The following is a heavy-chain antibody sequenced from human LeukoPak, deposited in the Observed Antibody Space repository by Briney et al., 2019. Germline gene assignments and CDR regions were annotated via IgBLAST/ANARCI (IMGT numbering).Heavy chain of an antibody. CDR1: GGSISSYY. CDR2: IYYSGST. Sequence: PSETLSLTCTVSGGSISSYYWGWIRQPPGKGLEWIGSIYYSGSTYYNPSLKSRVTISVDTSKNQFSLKLSSVTAADTAVYYCARHLEGGYSYGIPGWFDPWGQGTLVTVSS. D-gene: IGHD5-18*01. V-gene: IGHV4-39*01. CDR3: ARHLEGGYSYGIPGWFDP. J-gene: IGHJ5*02.